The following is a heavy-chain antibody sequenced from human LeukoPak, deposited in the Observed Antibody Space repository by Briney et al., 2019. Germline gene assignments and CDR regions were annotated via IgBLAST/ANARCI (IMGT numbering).Heavy chain of an antibody. CDR3: AKIPKGGYFDY. V-gene: IGHV3-23*01. CDR1: GFTFNNYA. CDR2: ISPSGDST. D-gene: IGHD2-2*01. J-gene: IGHJ4*02. Sequence: GGSLRLTCAASGFTFNNYAMNWVRQAPGKGLEWVSHISPSGDSTYYADSVKGRFTISRDSSKNTLSLQMNSLRAEDTAVYYCAKIPKGGYFDYWGQGTLVTVSS.